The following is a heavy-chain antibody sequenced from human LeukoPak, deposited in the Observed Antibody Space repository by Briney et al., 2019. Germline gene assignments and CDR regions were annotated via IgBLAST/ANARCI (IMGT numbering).Heavy chain of an antibody. Sequence: GGSLRLSCAASGFTFSSYAMHWVRQAPGKGLEWAAVISSDGNTQYYADSVEGRFTISRDNSNNTLYLQMNSLRADDTAIYYCARRRIVGSIDDAFDIWGQGTMVTVSS. V-gene: IGHV3-30-3*01. D-gene: IGHD1-26*01. CDR3: ARRRIVGSIDDAFDI. CDR1: GFTFSSYA. CDR2: ISSDGNTQ. J-gene: IGHJ3*02.